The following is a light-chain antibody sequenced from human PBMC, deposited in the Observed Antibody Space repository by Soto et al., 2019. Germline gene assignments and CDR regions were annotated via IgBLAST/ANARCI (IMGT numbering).Light chain of an antibody. J-gene: IGKJ4*01. CDR2: DAS. Sequence: ETVLTQSPATLSLSPGETATLSCRASQSVDIYLAWYQQKPGQPPRLLIYDASNRATGIPARFSGSGSGTDFTLTISSLEPEDFAVYYCQQRKNWPPLTFGGGTQVEIK. V-gene: IGKV3-11*01. CDR3: QQRKNWPPLT. CDR1: QSVDIY.